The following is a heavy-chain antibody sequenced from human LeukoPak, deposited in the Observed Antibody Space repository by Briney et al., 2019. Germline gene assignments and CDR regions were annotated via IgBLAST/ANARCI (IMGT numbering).Heavy chain of an antibody. CDR1: GFTFDDYA. J-gene: IGHJ5*02. CDR2: ISWNSGSI. CDR3: AKDMGLVIRNWFDP. V-gene: IGHV3-9*01. Sequence: GRSLRLSCAASGFTFDDYAMHWVRQAPGKGLEWISGISWNSGSIGYADSVKGRFTISRDNAKNSLYLQMNSLRAEDTALYYCAKDMGLVIRNWFDPWGQGTLVTVSS. D-gene: IGHD3/OR15-3a*01.